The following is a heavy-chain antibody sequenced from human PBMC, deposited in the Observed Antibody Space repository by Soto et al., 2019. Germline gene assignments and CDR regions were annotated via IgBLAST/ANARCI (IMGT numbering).Heavy chain of an antibody. Sequence: SVKDFCRASGGTVSSYATIWVRQAPVQGLEWMGGIIPIFGTANYAQKFQGRVTITADESTSTAYMELRRLGSEDTAVYYCASPLCGGACYSLDLFDCWGQRSLVTVSS. V-gene: IGHV1-69*01. J-gene: IGHJ4*02. CDR3: ASPLCGGACYSLDLFDC. CDR2: IIPIFGTA. D-gene: IGHD2-21*02. CDR1: GGTVSSYA.